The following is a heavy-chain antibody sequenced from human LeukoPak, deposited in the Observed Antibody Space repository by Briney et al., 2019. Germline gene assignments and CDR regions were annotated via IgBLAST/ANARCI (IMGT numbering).Heavy chain of an antibody. CDR3: AISPVVAAAYYFDY. D-gene: IGHD2-15*01. J-gene: IGHJ4*02. V-gene: IGHV3-23*01. CDR1: GFTFSSYA. Sequence: PGGSLRLSCEASGFTFSSYAMSWVRQAPGKGLEWVSGISGSGGRTYYADSVKGRFTISRDNSKNTLYLQMNSLRAEDTAVYYCAISPVVAAAYYFDYWGQGTLVTVSS. CDR2: ISGSGGRT.